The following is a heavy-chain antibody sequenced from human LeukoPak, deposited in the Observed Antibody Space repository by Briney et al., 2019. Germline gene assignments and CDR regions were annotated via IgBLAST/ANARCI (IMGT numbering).Heavy chain of an antibody. CDR3: ARDLGSGSPNVYFDY. CDR2: IWYDGSNK. J-gene: IGHJ4*02. V-gene: IGHV3-33*01. Sequence: GGSLRLSCAASGFTFRSYGMHWVRQAPGKGLEWVALIWYDGSNKYYVDSVKGRFTISRDNSKNTLYLKMNSLRAEDTAVYYCARDLGSGSPNVYFDYWGQGTLVTVSS. D-gene: IGHD3-10*01. CDR1: GFTFRSYG.